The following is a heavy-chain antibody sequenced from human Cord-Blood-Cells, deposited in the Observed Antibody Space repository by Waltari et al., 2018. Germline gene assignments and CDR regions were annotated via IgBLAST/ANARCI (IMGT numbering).Heavy chain of an antibody. J-gene: IGHJ4*02. D-gene: IGHD2-2*01. CDR3: ARTVVTSDMYYFDY. V-gene: IGHV1-8*01. CDR2: MNPNSGNT. CDR1: GYTFTRYD. Sequence: QVQLVQSGAEVKKPGASVKVSCKASGYTFTRYDINWVRPATGQGLEWMGWMNPNSGNTGYAQKFQGRVTMTRNTSISTAYMELSSLRSEDTAVYYCARTVVTSDMYYFDYWGQGTLVTVSS.